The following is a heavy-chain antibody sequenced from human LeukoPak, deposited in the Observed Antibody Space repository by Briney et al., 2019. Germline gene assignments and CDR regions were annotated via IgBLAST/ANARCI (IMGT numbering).Heavy chain of an antibody. CDR1: GFTFRTYG. CDR3: AREQSDGFDI. CDR2: IWYDGSIK. J-gene: IGHJ3*02. V-gene: IGHV3-33*01. D-gene: IGHD5-24*01. Sequence: GGSLRLSCAASGFTFRTYGMHWVRQAPGKGLEWVAVIWYDGSIKYYADSVKGRFTISRDNSKNTLYLQVNSLTAEDTAVYYCAREQSDGFDIWGQGTLVTVSS.